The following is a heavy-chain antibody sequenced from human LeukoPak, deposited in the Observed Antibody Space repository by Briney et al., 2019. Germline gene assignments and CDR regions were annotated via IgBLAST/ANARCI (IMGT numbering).Heavy chain of an antibody. J-gene: IGHJ6*03. CDR1: GFNFGDYH. Sequence: GGSLRLSCAASGFNFGDYHMTWIRQRPGKGLEWVSDIHKGYGRIYYAESVKGRFTISRDNAKNSLYLQMNSLRAEDTAVYYCARLEGQWLVPHYYYYYMDVWGKGTTVTVSS. CDR2: IHKGYGRI. D-gene: IGHD6-19*01. V-gene: IGHV3-11*04. CDR3: ARLEGQWLVPHYYYYYMDV.